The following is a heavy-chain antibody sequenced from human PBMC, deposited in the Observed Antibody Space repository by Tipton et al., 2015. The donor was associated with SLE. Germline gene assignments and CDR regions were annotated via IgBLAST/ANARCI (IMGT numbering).Heavy chain of an antibody. Sequence: GLVKPSETLSLTCGVDGGSFSTYYWSWIRQPPGKGLEWIGEINNSGSTNYNPSLKSRVTISVDTSRNQFSLKLSSVTAADTAVYYCARDTDRGSSAYAGAFDFWGHGTVVTVSS. CDR1: GGSFSTYY. CDR2: INNSGST. V-gene: IGHV4-34*01. J-gene: IGHJ3*01. D-gene: IGHD3-22*01. CDR3: ARDTDRGSSAYAGAFDF.